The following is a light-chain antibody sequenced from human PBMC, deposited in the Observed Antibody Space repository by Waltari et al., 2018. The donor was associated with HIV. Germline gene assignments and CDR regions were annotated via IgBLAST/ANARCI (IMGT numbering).Light chain of an antibody. V-gene: IGKV2-30*01. J-gene: IGKJ5*01. CDR1: HSLLYSDENTY. Sequence: AVLTQSPLSLAVTHGQPASISCRSSHSLLYSDENTYLSWFHQRPGQPPRRLIYEVSKRDSGVPDRFSGSGSGTYFKLEISRVEAEDVGVYYCMQGALWPPVTFGQGTRLEIQ. CDR2: EVS. CDR3: MQGALWPPVT.